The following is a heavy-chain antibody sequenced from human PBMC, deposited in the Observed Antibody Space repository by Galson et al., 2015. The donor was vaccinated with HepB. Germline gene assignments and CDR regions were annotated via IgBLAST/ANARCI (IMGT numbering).Heavy chain of an antibody. D-gene: IGHD2-15*01. CDR3: ARSLLQVVVAATPYYYYGMDV. CDR1: GFTFSSYS. J-gene: IGHJ6*02. Sequence: SLRFSCASSGFTFSSYSMNWVRRAPGMGLVWVSYISSSSSTISYADSVKGRFTISRDNAKNSLYLQMNSLRDEDTAVYYCARSLLQVVVAATPYYYYGMDVWGQGTTVTVSS. CDR2: ISSSSSTI. V-gene: IGHV3-48*02.